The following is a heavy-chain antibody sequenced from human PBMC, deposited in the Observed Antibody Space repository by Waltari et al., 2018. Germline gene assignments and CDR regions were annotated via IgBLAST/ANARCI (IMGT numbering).Heavy chain of an antibody. CDR2: VNSDGTSS. CDR3: ARDTPGDGIDY. J-gene: IGHJ4*02. Sequence: EVQMVESGGGLVQPGGSLRLSCAASGFTFRNYWMPWVRQIPGKGLIVVPHVNSDGTSSTYSESAKGRVTISRDNAKSTLYLQMNSLRVEDTAVYYCARDTPGDGIDYWGQGTLVTVSS. V-gene: IGHV3-74*03. D-gene: IGHD7-27*01. CDR1: GFTFRNYW.